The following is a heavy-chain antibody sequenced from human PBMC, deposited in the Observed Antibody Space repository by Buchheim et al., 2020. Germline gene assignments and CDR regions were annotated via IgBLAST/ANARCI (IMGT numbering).Heavy chain of an antibody. J-gene: IGHJ6*02. CDR2: ISYDGSNK. D-gene: IGHD2-21*01. CDR1: GFTFSSYA. V-gene: IGHV3-30-3*01. CDR3: ARCGGTFFYYYGMDV. Sequence: QVQLVESGGGVVQPGRSLRLSCAASGFTFSSYAMHWVRQAPGKGLEWVAVISYDGSNKYYAESVKGRFTISRDNSKNTLYLQMNSLRAEDTAVYYCARCGGTFFYYYGMDVWGQGTT.